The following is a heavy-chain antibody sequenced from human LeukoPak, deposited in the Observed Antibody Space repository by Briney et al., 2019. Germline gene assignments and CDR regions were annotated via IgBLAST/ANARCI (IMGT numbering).Heavy chain of an antibody. CDR3: AGHRIPGSSGYYPH. V-gene: IGHV4-39*01. CDR2: IYYSGST. CDR1: GGSISSSGYY. Sequence: PSETLSLTCTVSGGSISSSGYYWGWIRQPPGKGLEWIGSIYYSGSTYYNPSLKSRVTISVDTSNNQFSLKLSSVTAADTAVYYCAGHRIPGSSGYYPHLGQGNPVHVSS. D-gene: IGHD3-22*01. J-gene: IGHJ4*02.